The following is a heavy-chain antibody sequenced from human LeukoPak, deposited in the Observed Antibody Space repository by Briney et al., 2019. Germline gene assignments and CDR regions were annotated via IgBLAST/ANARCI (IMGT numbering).Heavy chain of an antibody. CDR3: ARDGDIVVVVAATDAFDI. CDR1: GYTFTCYG. J-gene: IGHJ3*02. Sequence: ASVKVSCKASGYTFTCYGISWVRQAPGQGLEWMGWICAYNGNTNYAQKLQGRVTMTTDTSTSTAYMELRSLRSDDTAVYYCARDGDIVVVVAATDAFDIWGQGTMLTVSS. D-gene: IGHD2-15*01. CDR2: ICAYNGNT. V-gene: IGHV1-18*01.